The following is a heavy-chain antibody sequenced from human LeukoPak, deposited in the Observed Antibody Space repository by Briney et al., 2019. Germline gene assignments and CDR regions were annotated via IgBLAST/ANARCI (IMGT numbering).Heavy chain of an antibody. CDR3: TKDGDSTSYYFDY. CDR2: INSDGSTT. V-gene: IGHV3-74*01. D-gene: IGHD2-2*01. CDR1: GFTFSSYW. Sequence: GGSLRLSCAAPGFTFSSYWMYWVRQAPGKGLVWVSRINSDGSTTSYADSVKGRFTISRDNAKNTLYLQMNSLRAEDTAVYYCTKDGDSTSYYFDYWVQGTLVTVSS. J-gene: IGHJ4*02.